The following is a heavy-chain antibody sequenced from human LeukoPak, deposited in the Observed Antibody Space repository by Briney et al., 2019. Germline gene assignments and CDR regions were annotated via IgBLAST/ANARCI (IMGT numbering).Heavy chain of an antibody. J-gene: IGHJ4*02. Sequence: ASVKVSCKVSGHTLTDLTMHWVRQAPGKGLEWMGGFDPGNGEIIYAQKFQGRVTMTEDASTDTAYMELSSLKSEDTAVYYCAAGGLYDLLPYWGQGTLITVSS. CDR1: GHTLTDLT. CDR3: AAGGLYDLLPY. D-gene: IGHD3-3*01. V-gene: IGHV1-24*01. CDR2: FDPGNGEI.